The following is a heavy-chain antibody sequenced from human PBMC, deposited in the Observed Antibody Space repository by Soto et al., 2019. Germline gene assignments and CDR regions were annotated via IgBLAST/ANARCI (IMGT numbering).Heavy chain of an antibody. CDR2: IYSGGST. D-gene: IGHD3-22*01. V-gene: IGHV3-53*02. CDR3: ARGKYYYDSSGYYDYYYYGMDV. J-gene: IGHJ6*02. CDR1: GFTVSSNY. Sequence: EVQLVETGGGLIQPGGSLRLSCAASGFTVSSNYMSWVRQAPGKGLEWVSVIYSGGSTYYADSVKGRFTISRDNSKNTLYLQMNSLRAEDTAVYYCARGKYYYDSSGYYDYYYYGMDVWGQGTTVTVSS.